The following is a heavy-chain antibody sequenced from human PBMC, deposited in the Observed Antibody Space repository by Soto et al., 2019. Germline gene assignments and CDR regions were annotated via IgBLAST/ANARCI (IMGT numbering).Heavy chain of an antibody. Sequence: PGESLKISCKGPGYSFTSYWISWVRQMPGKGLEWMGRIDPSDSYTNYSPSFQGHVTISADKSISTAYLQWSSLKASDTAMYYCATRPRDYYYYGMDVWGQGTTVTVSS. V-gene: IGHV5-10-1*01. CDR3: ATRPRDYYYYGMDV. J-gene: IGHJ6*02. CDR2: IDPSDSYT. CDR1: GYSFTSYW.